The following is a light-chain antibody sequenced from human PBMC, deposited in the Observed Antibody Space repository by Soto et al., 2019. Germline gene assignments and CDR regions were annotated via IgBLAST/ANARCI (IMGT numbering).Light chain of an antibody. Sequence: DIQMTQSPSSLSASLGDRVTITCRASQSISTYLNWYQQKPGKAPKLLIYAASSLQSGVPSRFRGSGSGTDFTLTISSLQPEDFATYFCQESYSTPYTFGLGTKLEIK. CDR3: QESYSTPYT. J-gene: IGKJ2*01. V-gene: IGKV1-39*01. CDR2: AAS. CDR1: QSISTY.